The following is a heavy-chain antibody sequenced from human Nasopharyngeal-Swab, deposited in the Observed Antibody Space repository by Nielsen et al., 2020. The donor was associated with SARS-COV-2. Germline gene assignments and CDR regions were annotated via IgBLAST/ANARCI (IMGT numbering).Heavy chain of an antibody. Sequence: SETLSLTCTVSGGSISSGGYYWSWIRQHPGKGLEWIGYIYYSGSTYYNPSLKSRVTIPVDTSKNQFSLKLSSVTAADTAVYYCARAYGDYPYWADYWGQGTLVTVSS. CDR1: GGSISSGGYY. J-gene: IGHJ4*02. CDR3: ARAYGDYPYWADY. D-gene: IGHD4-17*01. V-gene: IGHV4-31*03. CDR2: IYYSGST.